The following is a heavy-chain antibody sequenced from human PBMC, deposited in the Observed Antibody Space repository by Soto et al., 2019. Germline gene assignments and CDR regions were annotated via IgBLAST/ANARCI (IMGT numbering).Heavy chain of an antibody. CDR3: ASTGPYYDSSGTYYFDY. V-gene: IGHV3-48*03. J-gene: IGHJ4*02. CDR2: ISSSGSTI. CDR1: GFTFSSYV. Sequence: GGSLSLSCAASGFTFSSYVMNWVRQAPGKGLEWVSYISSSGSTIYYADSVKGRFTISRDNAKNSLYLQMNSLRAEDTAVYYCASTGPYYDSSGTYYFDYWGQGTLVTV. D-gene: IGHD3-22*01.